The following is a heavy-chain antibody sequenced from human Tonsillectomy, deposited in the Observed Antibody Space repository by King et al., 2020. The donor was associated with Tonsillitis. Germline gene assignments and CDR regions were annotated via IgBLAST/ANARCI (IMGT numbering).Heavy chain of an antibody. Sequence: QLQESGPGLVKPSQTLSLTCTVSGGSISSGDYHWSWIRQPSGKGLEWIGYMYNSGSTYYNPSLRSRITITVDTSKNQFSLKLTSVTAADTAVYYCASLFDYYGSGTYSYNWGPGTVFTVSS. J-gene: IGHJ4*02. V-gene: IGHV4-30-4*01. CDR3: ASLFDYYGSGTYSYN. CDR1: GGSISSGDYH. CDR2: MYNSGST. D-gene: IGHD3-10*01.